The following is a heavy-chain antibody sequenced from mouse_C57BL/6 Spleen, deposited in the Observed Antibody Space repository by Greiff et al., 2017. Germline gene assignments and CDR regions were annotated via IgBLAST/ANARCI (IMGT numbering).Heavy chain of an antibody. V-gene: IGHV1-53*01. CDR1: GYTFTSYW. Sequence: QVQLQQSGTELVKPGASVKLSCKASGYTFTSYWMHWVKQRPGQGLEWIGNINPSNGGTNYNEKFKSKATLTVDKSSSTAYMQLSSLTSEDSAVYYCAIDDGTLYYFDYWGQGTTLTVSS. J-gene: IGHJ2*01. CDR3: AIDDGTLYYFDY. CDR2: INPSNGGT. D-gene: IGHD2-3*01.